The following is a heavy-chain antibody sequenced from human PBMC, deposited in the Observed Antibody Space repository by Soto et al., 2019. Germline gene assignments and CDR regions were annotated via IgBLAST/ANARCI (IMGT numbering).Heavy chain of an antibody. V-gene: IGHV4-4*02. D-gene: IGHD3-10*01. CDR1: GDSISSNSW. Sequence: SETLSLTCAVSGDSISSNSWWSWVRQPPGKGLEWIAELFHSGSTNYNPSLRSRVTISADTSKNHFSLDLRSVTAADTAVYFCARVMISGKRYGSSAFDVWGPGTMVTVSS. CDR2: LFHSGST. J-gene: IGHJ3*01. CDR3: ARVMISGKRYGSSAFDV.